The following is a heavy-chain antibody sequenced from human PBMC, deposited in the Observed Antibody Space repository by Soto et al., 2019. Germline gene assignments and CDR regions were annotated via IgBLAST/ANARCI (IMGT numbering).Heavy chain of an antibody. CDR3: AREQQLVHRWFDP. CDR1: GFTFSSYA. Sequence: GGSLGLSCAASGFTFSSYAMHWVRQAPGKGLEWVAVISYDGSNKYYADSVKGRFTISRDNSKNTLYLQMNSLRAEDTAVYYCAREQQLVHRWFDPWGQGTLVTVSS. CDR2: ISYDGSNK. V-gene: IGHV3-30-3*01. D-gene: IGHD6-13*01. J-gene: IGHJ5*02.